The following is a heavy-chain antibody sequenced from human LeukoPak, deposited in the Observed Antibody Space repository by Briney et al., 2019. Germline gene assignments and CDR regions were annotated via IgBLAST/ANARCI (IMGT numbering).Heavy chain of an antibody. D-gene: IGHD1-1*01. J-gene: IGHJ5*02. CDR3: ARDKVQGWFDP. V-gene: IGHV3-11*01. CDR2: ISSSGSTI. Sequence: GGSLRLSCAASGFTFSDYYMSWIRQAPGKGLEWVSYISSSGSTIYYADSVKGRFAISRDNAKNSLYLQMNSLRAEDTAVYYCARDKVQGWFDPWGQGTLVTVSS. CDR1: GFTFSDYY.